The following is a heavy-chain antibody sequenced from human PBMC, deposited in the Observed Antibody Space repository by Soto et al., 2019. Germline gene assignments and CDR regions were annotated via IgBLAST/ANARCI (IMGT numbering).Heavy chain of an antibody. V-gene: IGHV3-64*01. Sequence: PGGSLRLSCAASGFTFSSYAMHWVRQAPGKGLEYVSAISSNGGSTYYANSVKGRFTISRDNSKNTLYLQMGSLRAEDMAVYYCAREREDWSFDYWGQGTLVTVSS. CDR3: AREREDWSFDY. CDR2: ISSNGGST. CDR1: GFTFSSYA. J-gene: IGHJ4*02. D-gene: IGHD3-9*01.